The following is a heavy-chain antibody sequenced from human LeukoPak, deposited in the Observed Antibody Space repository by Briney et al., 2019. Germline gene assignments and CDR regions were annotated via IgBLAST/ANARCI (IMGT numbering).Heavy chain of an antibody. J-gene: IGHJ6*04. CDR3: ARIYCGTIWSDGRQFVDV. D-gene: IGHD2-21*01. CDR2: ISSSSSYI. V-gene: IGHV3-21*01. CDR1: GFTFSSYS. Sequence: GGSLRLSCAASGFTFSSYSMNWVRQAPGKGLEWVSSISSSSSYIYYADSVKGRFTISRDNAKNSLYLQMNSLRAEDTAVYYRARIYCGTIWSDGRQFVDVWGKGTTVTVSS.